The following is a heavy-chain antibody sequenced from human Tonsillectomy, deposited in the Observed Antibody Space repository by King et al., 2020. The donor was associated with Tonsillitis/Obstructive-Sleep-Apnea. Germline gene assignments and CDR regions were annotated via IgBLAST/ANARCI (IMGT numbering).Heavy chain of an antibody. D-gene: IGHD5-18*01. CDR1: GGSISSYY. CDR3: ATMGIQLWLGAFDI. CDR2: IYYSGST. Sequence: QLQESGPGLVKPSETLSLTCTVSGGSISSYYWSWIRQPPGKGLEWIGYIYYSGSTNYNTSLKSRVTISVDTSKNQFSLKLSSVTAADTAVYYCATMGIQLWLGAFDIWVQGTMVTVSS. J-gene: IGHJ3*02. V-gene: IGHV4-59*08.